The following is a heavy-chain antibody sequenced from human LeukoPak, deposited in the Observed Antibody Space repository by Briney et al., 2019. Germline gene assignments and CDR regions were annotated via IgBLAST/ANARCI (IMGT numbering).Heavy chain of an antibody. CDR1: GFTFDDYA. CDR3: AKDSGSYPTGAFDI. CDR2: ISWNSGSI. D-gene: IGHD1-26*01. V-gene: IGHV3-9*03. J-gene: IGHJ3*02. Sequence: GRSLRLSCAASGFTFDDYAMHWVRQAPGKGLEWVSGISWNSGSIGYADSVKGRFTISRDNAKNSLYLQMNSLRAEDMALYYCAKDSGSYPTGAFDIWGQGTMVTVSS.